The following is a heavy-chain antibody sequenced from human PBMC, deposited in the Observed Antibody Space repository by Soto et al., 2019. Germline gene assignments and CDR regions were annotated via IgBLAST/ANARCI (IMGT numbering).Heavy chain of an antibody. CDR1: GFTFSSYA. Sequence: VQLVQSGAEVKKPGSSVKVSCKASGFTFSSYAMSWVRQAPGKGLEWVSAISGSGGSTYYADSVKGRFTISRDNSKNTLYLQMNSLRAEDTAVYYCAKDLELQGFGDYWGQGTLVTVSS. J-gene: IGHJ4*02. D-gene: IGHD1-7*01. V-gene: IGHV3-23*04. CDR2: ISGSGGST. CDR3: AKDLELQGFGDY.